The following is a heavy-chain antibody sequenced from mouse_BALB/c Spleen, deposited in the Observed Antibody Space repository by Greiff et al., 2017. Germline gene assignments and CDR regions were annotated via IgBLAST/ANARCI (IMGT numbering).Heavy chain of an antibody. V-gene: IGHV14-3*02. CDR1: GFNIKDTY. J-gene: IGHJ4*01. CDR3: ARDYYGPPYAMDY. Sequence: EVKLQESGAELVKPGASVKLSCTASGFNIKDTYMHWVKQRPEQGLEWIGRIDPANGNTKYDPKFQGKATITADTSSNTAYLQLSSLTSEDTAVYYCARDYYGPPYAMDYWGQGTSVTVSS. CDR2: IDPANGNT. D-gene: IGHD1-2*01.